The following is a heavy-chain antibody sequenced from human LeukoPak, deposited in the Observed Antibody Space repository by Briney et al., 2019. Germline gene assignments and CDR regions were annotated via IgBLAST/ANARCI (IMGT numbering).Heavy chain of an antibody. V-gene: IGHV1-2*02. Sequence: ASVKVSCKTSGYTFTDYYIHWVRQAPGQGLEWMAWINPNSGATNYAQKFQGRVTMTRDTSISTAYMELSRLRSDDTAVYYCARDGGLDYWGQGTLVTASS. J-gene: IGHJ4*02. CDR3: ARDGGLDY. D-gene: IGHD4-23*01. CDR2: INPNSGAT. CDR1: GYTFTDYY.